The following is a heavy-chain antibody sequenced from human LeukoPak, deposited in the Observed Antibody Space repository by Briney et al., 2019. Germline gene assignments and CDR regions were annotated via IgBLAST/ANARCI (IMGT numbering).Heavy chain of an antibody. D-gene: IGHD1-26*01. CDR1: GFTFSNYA. J-gene: IGHJ4*02. CDR3: ARGSYSGSYYFDY. V-gene: IGHV3-53*01. CDR2: IYSGGST. Sequence: GGSLRLSCAASGFTFSNYAMSWVRQAPGKGLERVSVIYSGGSTYYADSVKGRFTISRDNSKNTLYLQMNSLRAEDTAVYYCARGSYSGSYYFDYWGQGTLVTVSS.